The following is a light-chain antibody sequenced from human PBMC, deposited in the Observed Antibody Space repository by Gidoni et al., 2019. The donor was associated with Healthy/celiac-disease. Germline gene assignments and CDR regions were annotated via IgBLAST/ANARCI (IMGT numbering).Light chain of an antibody. Sequence: QSVLTQPPSVSGAPGQRVTISCTGSSSNIGAGYDVHWYHQPSGTAPKLLIYGNNNRPSGVPDRFSGSKSGTSASLAITGLQAEDEADYYCQSYDSSLSGYVFGTGTKVTVL. CDR2: GNN. CDR1: SSNIGAGYD. J-gene: IGLJ1*01. CDR3: QSYDSSLSGYV. V-gene: IGLV1-40*01.